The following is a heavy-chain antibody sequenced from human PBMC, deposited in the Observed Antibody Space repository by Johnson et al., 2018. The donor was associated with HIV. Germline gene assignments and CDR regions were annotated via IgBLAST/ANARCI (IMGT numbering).Heavy chain of an antibody. CDR1: GFTFSSFA. J-gene: IGHJ3*02. V-gene: IGHV3-30-3*01. Sequence: VQLLESGGGVVQPGTSLRLSCAASGFTFSSFAMHWVRQAPGKGLEWMAFISYDGSNKYFTDSVRGRFTISRDNSKNTLFLQMNSLRAEDTAVYYCVRRFYDSAAFDIWGQGTLVTVSS. CDR3: VRRFYDSAAFDI. CDR2: ISYDGSNK. D-gene: IGHD3-22*01.